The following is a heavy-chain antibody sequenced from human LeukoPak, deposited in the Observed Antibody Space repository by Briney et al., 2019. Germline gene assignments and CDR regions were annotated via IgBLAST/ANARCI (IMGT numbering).Heavy chain of an antibody. Sequence: GGSLRLSCTASGFTFGDYAMSWFRQAPGKGLEWVGFIRSKAYGGTTEYAASVKGRFTISRDDSKSIAYLQMNSLKTEDTAVYYCTRERWNGQWLAKVLGYWGQGTLVTVSS. D-gene: IGHD6-19*01. V-gene: IGHV3-49*03. CDR3: TRERWNGQWLAKVLGY. CDR2: IRSKAYGGTT. J-gene: IGHJ4*02. CDR1: GFTFGDYA.